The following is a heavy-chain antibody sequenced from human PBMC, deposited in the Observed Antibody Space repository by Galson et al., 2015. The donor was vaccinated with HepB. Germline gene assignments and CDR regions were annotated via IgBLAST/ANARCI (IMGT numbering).Heavy chain of an antibody. D-gene: IGHD2-21*01. J-gene: IGHJ4*02. CDR2: IIPIFGTA. CDR3: ASSSYCGGDCYTYFDY. CDR1: GGTFSSYA. Sequence: SVKVSCKASGGTFSSYAISWVRQAPGQGLEWMGGIIPIFGTANYAQKFQGRVTITADESTSTAYMELSSLRSEDTAVYYCASSSYCGGDCYTYFDYWGQGALVTVSS. V-gene: IGHV1-69*13.